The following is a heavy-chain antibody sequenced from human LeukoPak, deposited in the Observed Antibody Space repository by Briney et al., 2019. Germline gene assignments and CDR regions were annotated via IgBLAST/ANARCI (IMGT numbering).Heavy chain of an antibody. CDR1: GYTFTNYH. CDR2: INPDTGDK. Sequence: ASVKVSCKASGYTFTNYHINWVRRASGQGLEWMTWINPDTGDKGYARKFQDRVTITTDTSISTAYMELSSLSSEDTAVYFCARTTSMTASGYDYWGQGTLVTVSS. V-gene: IGHV1-8*03. J-gene: IGHJ4*02. CDR3: ARTTSMTASGYDY. D-gene: IGHD2-21*02.